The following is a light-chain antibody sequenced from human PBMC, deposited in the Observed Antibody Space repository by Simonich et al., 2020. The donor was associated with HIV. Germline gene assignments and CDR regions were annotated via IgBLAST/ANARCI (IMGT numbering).Light chain of an antibody. V-gene: IGKV4-1*01. CDR3: QQYYSTPPT. Sequence: DIVMTQSPDSLAVSLGERATINCKSSQRVLYSSNNKNPLAWNQQHPGQPPKLLIYWASTRESGVPDRFSGSGSGTDFTLTISSLQAEDVAVYYCQQYYSTPPTFGQGTKVNIK. J-gene: IGKJ1*01. CDR2: WAS. CDR1: QRVLYSSNNKNP.